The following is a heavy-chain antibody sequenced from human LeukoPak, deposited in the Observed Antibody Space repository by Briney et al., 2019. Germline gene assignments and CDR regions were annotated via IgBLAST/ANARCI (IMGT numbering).Heavy chain of an antibody. CDR2: ISYDGSNK. CDR3: ARPHVDTALPNY. D-gene: IGHD5-18*01. V-gene: IGHV3-30*03. J-gene: IGHJ4*02. CDR1: GFTFSSYG. Sequence: GRSLRLSCAASGFTFSSYGMHWVRQAPGKGLEWVAVISYDGSNKYYADSVKGRFTISRDNSKNTLYLQMNSLRAEDTAVYYCARPHVDTALPNYWGQGTLVTVSS.